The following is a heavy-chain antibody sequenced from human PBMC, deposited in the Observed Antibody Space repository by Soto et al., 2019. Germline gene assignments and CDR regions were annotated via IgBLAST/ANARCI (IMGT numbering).Heavy chain of an antibody. V-gene: IGHV1-69*13. Sequence: SVKVSCKASGYTFTSYGISWVRQAPGQGLEWMGGIIPIFGTANYAQKFQGRVTITADESTSTAYMELSSLRSEDTAVYYCARVIVGATRELDYWGQGTLVTVSS. CDR2: IIPIFGTA. CDR1: GYTFTSYG. D-gene: IGHD1-26*01. CDR3: ARVIVGATRELDY. J-gene: IGHJ4*02.